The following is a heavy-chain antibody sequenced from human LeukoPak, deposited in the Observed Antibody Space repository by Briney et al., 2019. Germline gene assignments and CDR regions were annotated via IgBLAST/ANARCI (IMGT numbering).Heavy chain of an antibody. CDR2: IYYSGST. CDR3: ARDLRYFDWLRFDP. J-gene: IGHJ5*02. Sequence: SETLSLTCTVSGGSISGYYWSWIRQPPGKGLEWIGYIYYSGSTNYNPSLKSRVTISVDTSKNQFSLKLSSVTAADTAVYYCARDLRYFDWLRFDPWGQGTLVTVSS. V-gene: IGHV4-59*12. D-gene: IGHD3-9*01. CDR1: GGSISGYY.